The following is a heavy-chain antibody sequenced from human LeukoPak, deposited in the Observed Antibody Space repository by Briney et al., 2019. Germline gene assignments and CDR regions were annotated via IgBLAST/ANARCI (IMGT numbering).Heavy chain of an antibody. CDR1: GFTFDDYA. V-gene: IGHV3-43D*03. J-gene: IGHJ4*02. D-gene: IGHD6-13*01. Sequence: GGSLRHSCAASGFTFDDYAMHWVRQAPGKGLEWVSLITWDGGSTYYADSVKGRFTISRDNSKSSLYLQMNSLRLEDTALYYCIKGAKWSTWYYHLDYWGQGTLVTVSS. CDR3: IKGAKWSTWYYHLDY. CDR2: ITWDGGST.